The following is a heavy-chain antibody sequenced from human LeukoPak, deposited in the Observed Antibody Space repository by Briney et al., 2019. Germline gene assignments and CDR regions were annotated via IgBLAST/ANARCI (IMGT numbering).Heavy chain of an antibody. V-gene: IGHV3-15*01. CDR3: TALYAAQDSSGYFLHAGFDM. J-gene: IGHJ3*02. D-gene: IGHD3-22*01. CDR1: GFTFSNAW. Sequence: GGSLRLSCAASGFTFSNAWMSWVRQAPGKGLEWVGRIKSKLDGGTTDYAAPVKGRFTISRDDSKNTLYLQMNSLKTEDTAVYYCTALYAAQDSSGYFLHAGFDMWGQGTMVTVSS. CDR2: IKSKLDGGTT.